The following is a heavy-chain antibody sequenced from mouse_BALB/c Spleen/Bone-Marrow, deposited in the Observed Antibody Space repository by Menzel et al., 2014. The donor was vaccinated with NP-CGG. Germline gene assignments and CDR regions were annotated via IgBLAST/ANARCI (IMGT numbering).Heavy chain of an antibody. CDR1: GFTFSSFG. V-gene: IGHV5-17*02. CDR2: ISSGSSTI. J-gene: IGHJ3*01. CDR3: ARGAARATWFAY. Sequence: EVKLVESGGGLGQPGGSRKLSCAASGFTFSSFGMHWVRQAPEKGLEWVAYISSGSSTIYYADTVKGRFTISRDNPKNTLFLQMTSLRSEDTAMYYCARGAARATWFAYWGQGTLVTVSA. D-gene: IGHD3-1*01.